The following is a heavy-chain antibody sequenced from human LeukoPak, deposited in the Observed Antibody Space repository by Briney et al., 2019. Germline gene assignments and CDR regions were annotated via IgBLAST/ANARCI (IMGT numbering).Heavy chain of an antibody. J-gene: IGHJ5*02. CDR3: ARRSKLVSSATWRWFDP. Sequence: ASVKVSCKASGYSFNMYGISWLRKAPGQGLEWMGWIRSDNGNADYAQKFQGRVSMTTDPSTSTVYMELKSLRSDDTADYYCARRSKLVSSATWRWFDPWGQGTQVTVSS. CDR1: GYSFNMYG. D-gene: IGHD6-19*01. V-gene: IGHV1-18*04. CDR2: IRSDNGNA.